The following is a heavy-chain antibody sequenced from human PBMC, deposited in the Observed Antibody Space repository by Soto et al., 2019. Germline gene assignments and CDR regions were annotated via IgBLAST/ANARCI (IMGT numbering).Heavy chain of an antibody. CDR3: AALHNTSPFFDH. CDR2: IFYTGTT. V-gene: IGHV4-59*01. Sequence: SSETLSLTCTVSGGSIRNFHWSWIRQPPGKGLEWIGHIFYTGTTTYNRSLESRLTMSVDTSKSQFSLRLSSVTAADTGVYYCAALHNTSPFFDHWGQGTPVTVSS. J-gene: IGHJ4*02. CDR1: GGSIRNFH. D-gene: IGHD2-2*02.